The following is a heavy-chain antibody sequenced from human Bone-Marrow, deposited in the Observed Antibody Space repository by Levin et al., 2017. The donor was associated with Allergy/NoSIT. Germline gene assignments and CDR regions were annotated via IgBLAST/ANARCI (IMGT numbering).Heavy chain of an antibody. CDR1: GFVFTDHA. D-gene: IGHD3-9*01. J-gene: IGHJ2*01. CDR2: LTKDTLNN. V-gene: IGHV3-30*03. Sequence: AGGSLRLSCRASGFVFTDHAMHWVRQAPGKGLEWVSVLTKDTLNNYYAASVKGRFTISRDNFKNILYLQMENLRTDDTATYYCARRYKDDRKEVEVLDLWGRGTVVSVSS. CDR3: ARRYKDDRKEVEVLDL.